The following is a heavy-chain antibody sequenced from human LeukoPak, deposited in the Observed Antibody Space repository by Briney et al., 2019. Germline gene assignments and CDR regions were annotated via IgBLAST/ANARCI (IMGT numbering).Heavy chain of an antibody. V-gene: IGHV4-59*01. CDR2: IYYSGST. J-gene: IGHJ4*02. CDR1: GGSISSYY. CDR3: ARDEGGSSGYTYYFDY. Sequence: KPSETLSLTCTVSGGSISSYYWSWIRQPPGKGLEWIGYIYYSGSTNYNPSLKSRVTISVDTSKNQFSLKLSSVTAADTAVYYCARDEGGSSGYTYYFDYWGQGTLVTVSS. D-gene: IGHD3-22*01.